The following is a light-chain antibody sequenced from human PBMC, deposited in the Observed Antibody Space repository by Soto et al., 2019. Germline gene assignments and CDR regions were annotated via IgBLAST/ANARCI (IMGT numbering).Light chain of an antibody. V-gene: IGKV1-5*03. CDR1: QTISSW. J-gene: IGKJ1*01. CDR3: QHYNSSPEA. CDR2: KAS. Sequence: DIHMTQSPSTLSGSVGNIFTITCRASQTISSWLAWYQQKPGKAPKLLIYKASTLKSGVPSRFSGSGSGTEFTLTISSLQPDDFATYYCQHYNSSPEAFGHGTQVDIK.